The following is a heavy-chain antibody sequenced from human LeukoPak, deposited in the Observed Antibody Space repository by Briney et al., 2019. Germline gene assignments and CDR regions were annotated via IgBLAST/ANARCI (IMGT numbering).Heavy chain of an antibody. J-gene: IGHJ4*02. CDR1: GFTFSNYW. Sequence: GGSLRLSCAASGFTFSNYWMNGVRQAPGKGLEWVANIKQDGSEKSYVDSVKGRFTISRDNAKNSLYLQMNSLRAEDTAVYYCAREIWDMVRGVSADYWGQGTQVTVSS. D-gene: IGHD3-10*01. CDR2: IKQDGSEK. V-gene: IGHV3-7*03. CDR3: AREIWDMVRGVSADY.